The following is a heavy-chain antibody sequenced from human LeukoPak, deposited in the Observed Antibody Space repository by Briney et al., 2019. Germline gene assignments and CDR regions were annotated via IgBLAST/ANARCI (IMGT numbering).Heavy chain of an antibody. J-gene: IGHJ4*02. D-gene: IGHD7-27*01. CDR2: INSGSRTI. Sequence: GGSLRLSCAASGFSFSGYSMNWVRQAPGRGLEWISYINSGSRTIFYADSVKGRFTISRDNAKNSLYLLMNSLRADDTAVYYCARESITGDRDFDYWGQGTLITVSS. CDR1: GFSFSGYS. CDR3: ARESITGDRDFDY. V-gene: IGHV3-48*01.